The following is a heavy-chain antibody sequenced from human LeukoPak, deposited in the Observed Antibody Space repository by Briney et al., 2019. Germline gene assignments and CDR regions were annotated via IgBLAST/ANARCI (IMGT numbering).Heavy chain of an antibody. V-gene: IGHV3-11*04. D-gene: IGHD2-2*01. Sequence: PGGSLSLSCAASGFTFSDYYMSWIRQAPGKGLEWVSYISSSGSTIYYADSVKGRFTISRDNAKNSLYLQMNSLRAEDTAVYYCARDGESGVKVPAANWFDPWGQGTLVTVSS. CDR2: ISSSGSTI. J-gene: IGHJ5*02. CDR1: GFTFSDYY. CDR3: ARDGESGVKVPAANWFDP.